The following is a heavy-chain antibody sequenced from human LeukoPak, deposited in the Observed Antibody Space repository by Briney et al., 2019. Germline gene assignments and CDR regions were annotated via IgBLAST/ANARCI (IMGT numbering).Heavy chain of an antibody. CDR1: GYTFTTYY. D-gene: IGHD1-26*01. V-gene: IGHV1-46*01. CDR3: ATSETVGTTTGRRVLDY. CDR2: INPSGGST. J-gene: IGHJ4*02. Sequence: ASVRVSCKASGYTFTTYYMHWVRQAPGQGLEWMGIINPSGGSTGYARKFQGRVTMTRDTSTSTVYMELSSLRSEDTAVYYCATSETVGTTTGRRVLDYWGQGTLVTVSS.